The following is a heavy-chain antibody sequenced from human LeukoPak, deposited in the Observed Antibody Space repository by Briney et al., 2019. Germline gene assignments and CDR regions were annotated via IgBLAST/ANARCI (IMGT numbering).Heavy chain of an antibody. CDR2: VNRDGSET. V-gene: IGHV3-7*03. CDR1: GFTFSHYS. CDR3: ARNNGMDV. J-gene: IGHJ6*02. Sequence: GGSLRLSCAASGFTFSHYSMTWVRQVPGRGPEWVANVNRDGSETYYLDSVKGRFTISKDNAKNSLYLQMNSLRAEDTALYHCARNNGMDVWGQGTTVIVSS.